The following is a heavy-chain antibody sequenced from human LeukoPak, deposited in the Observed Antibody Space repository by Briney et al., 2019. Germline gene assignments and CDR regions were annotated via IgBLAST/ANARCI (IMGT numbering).Heavy chain of an antibody. CDR3: ARGRGVRGP. CDR1: GFTFSSYS. J-gene: IGHJ4*02. V-gene: IGHV3-48*01. D-gene: IGHD3-10*01. Sequence: GGSLRLSCAASGFTFSSYSMNWVRQAPGKGLEWVSYISSSSSTIYYADSVKGRFTISRDNAKNSLYLQMNSLRAEDTAVYYCARGRGVRGPWGQGTLVTVSS. CDR2: ISSSSSTI.